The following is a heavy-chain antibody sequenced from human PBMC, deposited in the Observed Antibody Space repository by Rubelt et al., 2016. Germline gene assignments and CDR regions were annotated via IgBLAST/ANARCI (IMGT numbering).Heavy chain of an antibody. CDR2: IYHGGST. CDR3: ARRSEFVHPYGMDV. Sequence: GLECIGEIYHGGSTNYNPSLKSRVTISVEKSKNQFSLKLISVTAADTAVYYCARRSEFVHPYGMDVRGQGTTVTV. D-gene: IGHD3-3*01. V-gene: IGHV4-4*02. J-gene: IGHJ6*02.